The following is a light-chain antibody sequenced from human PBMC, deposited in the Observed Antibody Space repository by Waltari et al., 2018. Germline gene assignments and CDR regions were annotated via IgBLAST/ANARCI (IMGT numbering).Light chain of an antibody. CDR3: QAWDSSTVV. J-gene: IGLJ3*02. CDR1: KLGDKY. Sequence: SYELPQPPSVSVSPGQTASITCSGDKLGDKYTCWYQQKPGQSPVLVIFQDIKRPSGIPERFSGSNSGNTATLTISGTQPMDEADYYCQAWDSSTVVFGRGTKLTVL. CDR2: QDI. V-gene: IGLV3-1*01.